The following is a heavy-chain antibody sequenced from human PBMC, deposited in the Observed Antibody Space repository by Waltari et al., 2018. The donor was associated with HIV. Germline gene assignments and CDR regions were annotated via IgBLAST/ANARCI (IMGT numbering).Heavy chain of an antibody. CDR2: IKQDGSEK. V-gene: IGHV3-7*01. CDR3: ARMGLMMYAIGAFDI. Sequence: EVQLVESGGGLVQPGGSLRLSCAASGFPFSLSWRSGVRQAPGKGLEWVANIKQDGSEKHYVDSVKGRFTISRDNAKKSLYLQMNSLRAEDTAVYYCARMGLMMYAIGAFDIWGQGTMVTVSS. D-gene: IGHD2-8*01. J-gene: IGHJ3*02. CDR1: GFPFSLSW.